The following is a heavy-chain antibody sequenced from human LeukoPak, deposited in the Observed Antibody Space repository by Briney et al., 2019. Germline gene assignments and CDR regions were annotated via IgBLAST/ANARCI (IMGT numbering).Heavy chain of an antibody. CDR2: IYYSGST. V-gene: IGHV4-61*08. CDR1: GGSISSGGYY. Sequence: PSETLSLTCTVSGGSISSGGYYWSWIRQHPGKGLGWIGYIYYSGSTNYNPSLKSRVTISVDTSKNQFSLKLSSVTAADTAVYYCARQLGEAYFDYWGQGTLVTVSS. D-gene: IGHD3-3*01. J-gene: IGHJ4*02. CDR3: ARQLGEAYFDY.